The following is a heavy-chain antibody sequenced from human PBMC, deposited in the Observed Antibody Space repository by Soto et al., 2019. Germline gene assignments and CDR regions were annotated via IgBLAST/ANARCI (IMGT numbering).Heavy chain of an antibody. CDR1: GFTFSSYS. CDR3: ARAIAVAGRPFDY. D-gene: IGHD6-19*01. Sequence: GGSLRLCCAASGFTFSSYSMNWVRQAPGKGLEWVSYISSSSSTIYYADSVKGRFTISRDNAKNSLYLQMNSLRAEDTAVYYCARAIAVAGRPFDYWGQRTLVTGSS. CDR2: ISSSSSTI. J-gene: IGHJ4*02. V-gene: IGHV3-48*01.